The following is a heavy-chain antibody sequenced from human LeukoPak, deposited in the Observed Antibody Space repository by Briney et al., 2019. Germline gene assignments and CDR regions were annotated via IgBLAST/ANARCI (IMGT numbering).Heavy chain of an antibody. Sequence: PGGSLRLSCAASGFPFSSYAMSWVRQAPGKGLEWVSAISGSGGSTYYADSVKGRFTISRDNSKNTLYLQMNSLRAEDTAVYYCARQPPANPAGLLMTTVTPHFDYWGQGTLVTVSS. D-gene: IGHD4-17*01. CDR3: ARQPPANPAGLLMTTVTPHFDY. J-gene: IGHJ4*02. V-gene: IGHV3-23*01. CDR2: ISGSGGST. CDR1: GFPFSSYA.